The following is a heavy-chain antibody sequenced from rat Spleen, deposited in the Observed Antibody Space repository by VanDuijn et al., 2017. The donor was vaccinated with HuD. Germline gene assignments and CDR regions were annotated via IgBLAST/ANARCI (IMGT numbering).Heavy chain of an antibody. J-gene: IGHJ2*01. Sequence: EVQLVESDGGLVQPGRSLKLSCAASGFTFSDYYMAWVRQAPTKGLEWVATVSYDGISTYYRDSVKGRFTISRDNARSTLYLQMNSLTSEDTATYYCTRENWVFDYWGQGVMVTVSS. V-gene: IGHV5-29*01. D-gene: IGHD5-1*01. CDR2: VSYDGIST. CDR3: TRENWVFDY. CDR1: GFTFSDYY.